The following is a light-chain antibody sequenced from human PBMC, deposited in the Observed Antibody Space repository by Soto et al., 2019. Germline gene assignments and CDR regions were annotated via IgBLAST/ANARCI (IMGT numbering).Light chain of an antibody. CDR3: QSYDSSLSGVV. Sequence: QSVLTQPPSVSGAPGQRITISRTGSSSNIGAGYDVHWYQQLPGTAPKLLIYGNNNRPSGVPGRFSGSKSGASASLAITGLQAEDEADYCCQSYDSSLSGVVFGGGTKLTVL. J-gene: IGLJ2*01. V-gene: IGLV1-40*01. CDR2: GNN. CDR1: SSNIGAGYD.